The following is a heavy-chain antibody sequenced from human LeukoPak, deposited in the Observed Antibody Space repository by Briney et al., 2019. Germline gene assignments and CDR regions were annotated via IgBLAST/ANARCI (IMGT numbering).Heavy chain of an antibody. CDR1: GGSISSGSYY. J-gene: IGHJ6*03. CDR2: IYTSGST. V-gene: IGHV4-61*02. Sequence: SETLSLTCTVSGGSISSGSYYWSWIRQPPGKGLEWIGRIYTSGSTNYNPSLKSRVTISVDTSKNQFSLKLSSVTAADTAVYYCARGLVGATTKDYYYYYMDVWGKGTTVTISS. D-gene: IGHD1-26*01. CDR3: ARGLVGATTKDYYYYYMDV.